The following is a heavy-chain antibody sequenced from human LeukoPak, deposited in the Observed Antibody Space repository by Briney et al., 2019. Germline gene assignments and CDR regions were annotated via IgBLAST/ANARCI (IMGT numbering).Heavy chain of an antibody. J-gene: IGHJ5*02. CDR1: GYILTRYD. CDR3: ARQQLVPNWFDP. V-gene: IGHV1-18*01. Sequence: ASVKVSCKASGYILTRYDISWVRQAPGQGLEGMGWIRSTDGHTKYAQKFQGRVTMTMYTFTTTFYMELRSLTSDDTARYYCARQQLVPNWFDPWGQGTLVTVSS. CDR2: IRSTDGHT. D-gene: IGHD6-13*01.